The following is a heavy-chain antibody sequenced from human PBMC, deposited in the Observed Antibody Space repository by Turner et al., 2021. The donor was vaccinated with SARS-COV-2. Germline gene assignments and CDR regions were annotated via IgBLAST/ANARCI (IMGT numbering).Heavy chain of an antibody. CDR1: GGSISSSSYY. CDR2: IYYSGST. J-gene: IGHJ6*02. CDR3: AGERAAYYDFWSGYYGNNYYYGMDV. D-gene: IGHD3-3*01. Sequence: QLQLQKSGPGLVKPSETLSLPCTVSGGSISSSSYYWGWIRQPPGKGLEWIGSIYYSGSTYYNPSLKSRVTISVDTSKNQFSLKLSSVTAADTAVYYCAGERAAYYDFWSGYYGNNYYYGMDVWGQGTTVTVSS. V-gene: IGHV4-39*01.